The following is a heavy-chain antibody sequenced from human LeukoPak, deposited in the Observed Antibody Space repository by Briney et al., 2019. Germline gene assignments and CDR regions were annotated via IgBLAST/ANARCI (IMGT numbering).Heavy chain of an antibody. V-gene: IGHV4-61*02. J-gene: IGHJ6*03. CDR2: IYTSEST. D-gene: IGHD3-3*01. Sequence: SETLSLTCTVSGGSISSGSYYWSWIRQPPGKGLEWIGRIYTSESTNYNPSLKSRVTISVDTSKNQFSLKLSSVTAADTAVYYCARGYDFWSGYRYFYYYYYMDVWGKGTTVTVAS. CDR1: GGSISSGSYY. CDR3: ARGYDFWSGYRYFYYYYYMDV.